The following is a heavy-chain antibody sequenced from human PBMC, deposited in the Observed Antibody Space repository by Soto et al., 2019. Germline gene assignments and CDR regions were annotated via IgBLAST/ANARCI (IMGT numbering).Heavy chain of an antibody. CDR1: GGSISSSNW. V-gene: IGHV4-4*02. CDR3: ARAGGRSTSAFDY. CDR2: IYHSGST. D-gene: IGHD6-6*01. J-gene: IGHJ4*02. Sequence: QVQLQESGPGLVKPSGTLSLTCAVSGGSISSSNWWNWVRQSPGKGLEWIGEIYHSGSTNYNPSLKSRVTISSDKSKNHFSLRLASVTAADTGVYYWARAGGRSTSAFDYWGQGTLVIVSS.